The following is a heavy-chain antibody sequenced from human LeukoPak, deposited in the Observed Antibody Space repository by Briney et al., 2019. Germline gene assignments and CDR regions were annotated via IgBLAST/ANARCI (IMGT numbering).Heavy chain of an antibody. V-gene: IGHV4-39*07. CDR1: GGSISSSNYY. CDR2: LYYSGST. D-gene: IGHD4-23*01. Sequence: SETLSLTCTVSGGSISSSNYYWGWIRQPPGKGLEWIGSLYYSGSTYYNPSLKSRVTISVDTSKSQFSLKLSSVTAADTAVYYCARGPLRWQGGRYFDYWGQGTLVTVSS. J-gene: IGHJ4*02. CDR3: ARGPLRWQGGRYFDY.